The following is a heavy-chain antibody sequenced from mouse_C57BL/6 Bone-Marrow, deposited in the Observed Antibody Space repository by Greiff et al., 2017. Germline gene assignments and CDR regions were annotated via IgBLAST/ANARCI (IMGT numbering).Heavy chain of an antibody. CDR1: GFSLTSYG. Sequence: VQGVESGPGLVAPSQSLSITCTVSGFSLTSYGVDWVRQSPGKGLEWLGVIWGVGSTNYNSALKSRLSISTDNSKCQVFLKMNCLQTDDTAMYYCARRIYYYCSSYENYAMDYWGQGTSVTVSS. J-gene: IGHJ4*01. V-gene: IGHV2-6*01. D-gene: IGHD1-1*01. CDR3: ARRIYYYCSSYENYAMDY. CDR2: IWGVGST.